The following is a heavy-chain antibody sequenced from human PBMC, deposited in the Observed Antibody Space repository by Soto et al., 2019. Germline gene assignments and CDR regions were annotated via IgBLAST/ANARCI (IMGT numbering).Heavy chain of an antibody. D-gene: IGHD6-13*01. CDR1: GYTFTGYY. V-gene: IGHV1-2*04. CDR3: ARGPVPGYATPLAAAAAGYYGMDV. Sequence: QVQLVQSGAEVKKPGASVKVSCKASGYTFTGYYMHWVRQAPGQGLEWMGWINPNSGGTNYAQKFQGWVTMTRDTSISTAYMGLSRLRSDDTAVYYCARGPVPGYATPLAAAAAGYYGMDVWGQGTTVTVSS. J-gene: IGHJ6*02. CDR2: INPNSGGT.